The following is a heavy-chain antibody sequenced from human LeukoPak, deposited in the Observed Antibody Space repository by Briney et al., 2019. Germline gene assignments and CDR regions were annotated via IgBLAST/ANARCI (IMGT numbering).Heavy chain of an antibody. J-gene: IGHJ2*01. CDR2: IKQDGSED. Sequence: GGSLRLSCAASGFTFNSHWMNWVRQAPGKGLEWVANIKQDGSEDYYMDSVKGRFIISRDNAKNSVYLQMNSLRVEDTAVYYCAKDSGIAAAGSSWYFDLWGRGTLVTVSS. CDR1: GFTFNSHW. CDR3: AKDSGIAAAGSSWYFDL. D-gene: IGHD6-13*01. V-gene: IGHV3-7*01.